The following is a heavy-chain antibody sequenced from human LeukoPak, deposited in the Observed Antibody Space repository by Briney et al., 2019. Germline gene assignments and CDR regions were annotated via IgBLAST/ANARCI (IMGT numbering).Heavy chain of an antibody. J-gene: IGHJ4*02. CDR3: AREPVGATTGIDY. CDR2: INHSGST. CDR1: GGSFSGYY. V-gene: IGHV4-34*01. Sequence: SETLSLTCAVYGGSFSGYYWSWIRQPPGKGLEWIGEINHSGSTNYNPSLKSRVTISVDTSKNQFSLKLSFVTAADTAVYYCAREPVGATTGIDYWGQGTLVTVSS. D-gene: IGHD1-26*01.